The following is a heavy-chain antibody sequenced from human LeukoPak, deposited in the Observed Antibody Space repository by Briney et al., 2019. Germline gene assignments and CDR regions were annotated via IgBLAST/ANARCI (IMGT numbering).Heavy chain of an antibody. CDR3: ARVFGDYSDY. J-gene: IGHJ4*02. Sequence: GGSLRLSCAASGFTFSSYEMNWVRQAPGKGLEWVSYISSSGSTIYYADSLKGRFTISRDNAKTSLYLQMNSLTAEDTAVYYCARVFGDYSDYWGQGTLVTVSS. D-gene: IGHD2-21*01. V-gene: IGHV3-48*03. CDR1: GFTFSSYE. CDR2: ISSSGSTI.